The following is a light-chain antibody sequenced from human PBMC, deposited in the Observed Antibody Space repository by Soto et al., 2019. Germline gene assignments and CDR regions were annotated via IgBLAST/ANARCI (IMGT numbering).Light chain of an antibody. J-gene: IGKJ1*01. V-gene: IGKV1-5*03. CDR3: QHYGSSSPWT. Sequence: DIQMTQSPSTLSASVGDRVTITCRASQSISSWLAWYQQKPGRAPKLLIYKASSLETGVPSRFSGSGSGTEFNLIISSRQPDDFASYYCQHYGSSSPWTFGQGTKVEIK. CDR1: QSISSW. CDR2: KAS.